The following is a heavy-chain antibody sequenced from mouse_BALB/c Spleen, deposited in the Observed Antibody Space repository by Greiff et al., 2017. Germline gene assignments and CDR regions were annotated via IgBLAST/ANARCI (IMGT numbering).Heavy chain of an antibody. J-gene: IGHJ2*01. V-gene: IGHV1-87*01. CDR3: ARRGDY. CDR2: IYPGDGDT. CDR1: GYTFTSYW. Sequence: VKLQESGAELARPGASVKLSCKASGYTFTSYWMQWVKQRPGQGLEWIGAIYPGDGDTRYTQKFKGKATLTADKSSSTAYMQLSSLASEDSAVYYCARRGDYWGQGTTLTVSS.